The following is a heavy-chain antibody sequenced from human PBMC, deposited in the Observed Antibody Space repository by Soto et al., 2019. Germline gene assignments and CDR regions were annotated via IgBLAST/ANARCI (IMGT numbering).Heavy chain of an antibody. CDR2: ISAYNGNT. Sequence: GASVKVSCKASGYTFTSYGISWVRQAPGQGLECMGWISAYNGNTNYAQKLQGRVTMTTDTSTSTAYMELRSLRSDDTAVYYCARAVYPTYSALFYYYFYMDFWGKGTTVTVSS. V-gene: IGHV1-18*01. CDR1: GYTFTSYG. J-gene: IGHJ6*03. CDR3: ARAVYPTYSALFYYYFYMDF. D-gene: IGHD4-4*01.